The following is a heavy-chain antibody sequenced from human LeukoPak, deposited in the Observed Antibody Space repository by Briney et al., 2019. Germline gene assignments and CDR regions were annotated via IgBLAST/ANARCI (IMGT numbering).Heavy chain of an antibody. J-gene: IGHJ4*02. V-gene: IGHV3-66*01. CDR3: ARVGLLWFGEFNPYDY. CDR2: IYSGGST. CDR1: GFTVSSNY. D-gene: IGHD3-10*01. Sequence: GGSLRLSCAASGFTVSSNYMSWVRQAPGKGLEWVSVIYSGGSTYYADSVKGRFTISRDNAKNSLYLQMNSLRAEDTAVYYCARVGLLWFGEFNPYDYWGQGTLVTVSS.